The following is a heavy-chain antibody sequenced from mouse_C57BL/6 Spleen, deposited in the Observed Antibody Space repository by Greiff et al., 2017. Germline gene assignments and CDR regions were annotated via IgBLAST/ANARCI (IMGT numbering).Heavy chain of an antibody. D-gene: IGHD2-5*01. Sequence: VQLKQSGGGLVQPGGSMKLSCVASGFTFSNYWMNWVRQSPEKGLEWVAQIRLKSDNYATHYAESVKGRFTISRDDSKSSVYLQMNNLRAEDTGIYYCTVSYYSNYVGYFDVWGTGTTVTVSS. V-gene: IGHV6-3*01. CDR1: GFTFSNYW. CDR2: IRLKSDNYAT. CDR3: TVSYYSNYVGYFDV. J-gene: IGHJ1*03.